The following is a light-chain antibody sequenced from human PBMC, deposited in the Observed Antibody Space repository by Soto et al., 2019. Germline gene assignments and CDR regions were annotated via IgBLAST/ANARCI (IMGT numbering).Light chain of an antibody. CDR1: QSVSSTY. CDR2: GTS. V-gene: IGKV3-20*01. Sequence: EIVMTQSPGTLSLSPGERATLSCSASQSVSSTYLAWHQQKPGQAPRLLIYGTSSRATGIPDRFSGSGSGTDFTLTISRLEPEDFAVYYCQQYGSSPITFGQGTRLEIK. J-gene: IGKJ5*01. CDR3: QQYGSSPIT.